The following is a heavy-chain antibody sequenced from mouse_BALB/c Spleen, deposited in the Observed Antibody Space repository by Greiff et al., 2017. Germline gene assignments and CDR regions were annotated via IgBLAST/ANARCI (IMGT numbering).Heavy chain of an antibody. CDR1: GFTFSNYW. Sequence: EVMLVESGGGLVQPGGSMKLSCVASGFTFSNYWMNWVRQSPEKGLEWVAEIRLKSNNYATHYAESVKGRFTISRDDSKSSVYLQMNNLRAEDTGIYYCTRNSPYYYAMDYWGQGTSVTVSS. CDR2: IRLKSNNYAT. CDR3: TRNSPYYYAMDY. J-gene: IGHJ4*01. V-gene: IGHV6-6*02.